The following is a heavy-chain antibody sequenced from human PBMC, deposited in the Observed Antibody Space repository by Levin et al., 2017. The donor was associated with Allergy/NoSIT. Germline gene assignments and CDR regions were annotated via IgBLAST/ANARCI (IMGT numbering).Heavy chain of an antibody. J-gene: IGHJ3*02. D-gene: IGHD6-13*01. V-gene: IGHV3-23*01. CDR3: GKGGGSSLDDAFDI. CDR2: VFPGGATT. CDR1: GFIFSNYG. Sequence: PGGSLRLSCGASGFIFSNYGMSWVRQAPGKGLQWVSIVFPGGATTYYADSVKGRFTISRDNSKNTLYLQLNSLRAEDTAIYYCGKGGGSSLDDAFDIWGQGTMVTVSS.